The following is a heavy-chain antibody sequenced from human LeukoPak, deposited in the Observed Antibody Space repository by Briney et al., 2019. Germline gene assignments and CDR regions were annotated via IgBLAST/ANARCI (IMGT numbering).Heavy chain of an antibody. CDR2: IYYSGST. CDR3: ARDLDSSGYPDAFDI. J-gene: IGHJ3*02. Sequence: SETLSLTCTVSGGSISSYYWSWIRQPPGKGLEWIGYIYYSGSTNYNPSLKSRVTISVDTSKNQFSLKLSSVTAADTAVYYCARDLDSSGYPDAFDIWGQGTMVTVSS. D-gene: IGHD3-22*01. CDR1: GGSISSYY. V-gene: IGHV4-59*01.